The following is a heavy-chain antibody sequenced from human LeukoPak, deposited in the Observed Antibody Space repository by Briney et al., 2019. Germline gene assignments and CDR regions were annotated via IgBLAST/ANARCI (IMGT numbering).Heavy chain of an antibody. CDR1: GGTFSSYA. J-gene: IGHJ4*02. Sequence: ASVKVSCKASGGTFSSYAISWVRQAPGQGLEWMGGIIPIFGTANYAQKFQGRATITADESTSTAYMELSSLRSEDTAVYYCARAYDSSGYQGYWGQGTLVTVSS. D-gene: IGHD3-22*01. CDR2: IIPIFGTA. V-gene: IGHV1-69*13. CDR3: ARAYDSSGYQGY.